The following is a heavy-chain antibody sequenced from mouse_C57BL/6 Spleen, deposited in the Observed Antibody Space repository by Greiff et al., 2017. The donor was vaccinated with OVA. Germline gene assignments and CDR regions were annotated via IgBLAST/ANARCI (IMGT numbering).Heavy chain of an antibody. CDR2: IDPSDSYT. CDR3: ARVELGPQPFFDY. Sequence: VQLQQPGAELVKPGASVKLSCKASGYTFTSYWMQWVKQRPGQGLEWIGEIDPSDSYTNYNQKFKGKATLTVDTSSSTAYMRLGSLTSEDSAVYYGARVELGPQPFFDYWGKGTTLKVSS. CDR1: GYTFTSYW. V-gene: IGHV1-50*01. D-gene: IGHD4-1*01. J-gene: IGHJ2*01.